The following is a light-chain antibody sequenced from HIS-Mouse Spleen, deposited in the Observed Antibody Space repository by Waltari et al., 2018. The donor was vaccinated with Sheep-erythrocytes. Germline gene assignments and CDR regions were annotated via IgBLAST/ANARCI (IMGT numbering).Light chain of an antibody. CDR1: SSDVGGYNY. CDR3: SSYAGSNNWV. CDR2: EVS. J-gene: IGLJ3*02. V-gene: IGLV2-8*01. Sequence: QSALTQPPSASGSPGQSVTISCTGTSSDVGGYNYVSWYQQHPGKAPKLMIDEVSRRPSGVPHRFSGSKSGNTASLTVSGLQAEDEADYYCSSYAGSNNWVFGGGTKLTVL.